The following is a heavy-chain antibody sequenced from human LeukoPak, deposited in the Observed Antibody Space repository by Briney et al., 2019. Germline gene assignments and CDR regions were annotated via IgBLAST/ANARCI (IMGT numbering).Heavy chain of an antibody. CDR1: GGSISSYY. J-gene: IGHJ6*03. D-gene: IGHD2-2*01. CDR2: IYYSGST. Sequence: SETLSLTCTVSGGSISSYYWSWIRQPPGKGLEWVGYIYYSGSTNYNPSLKSRVTISVDTSKNQFSLKLSSVTAAGTAVYYCAREIGSVVVPAAMGYYYYYMDVWGKGTTVTVSS. V-gene: IGHV4-59*01. CDR3: AREIGSVVVPAAMGYYYYYMDV.